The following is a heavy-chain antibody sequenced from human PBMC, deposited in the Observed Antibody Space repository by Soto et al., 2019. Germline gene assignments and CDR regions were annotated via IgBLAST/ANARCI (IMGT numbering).Heavy chain of an antibody. CDR1: GYTFTSYG. Sequence: QVQLVQSGAEVKKPGASVKVSCKASGYTFTSYGISWVRQAPGRGLEWMGWISAYNGNTNYAQKLQGRVTMTTDTSTSTAYMELRSLRSDDTAVYYCARMYSSGWSYYYGMDVWGQGTTVTVSS. V-gene: IGHV1-18*01. J-gene: IGHJ6*02. CDR3: ARMYSSGWSYYYGMDV. D-gene: IGHD6-19*01. CDR2: ISAYNGNT.